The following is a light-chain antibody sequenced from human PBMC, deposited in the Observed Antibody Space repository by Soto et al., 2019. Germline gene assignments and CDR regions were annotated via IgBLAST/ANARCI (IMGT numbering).Light chain of an antibody. CDR2: DAS. CDR1: QDTSNN. Sequence: DIQMTQSPSSLSASVGDRVTITCQASQDTSNNLNWYQQKPGKAPKLLIYDASNLETGVPSRLSGSRSGTDFTFTISSLLPEDIATYHCQQYNSLPLTFGGGTTVEIK. J-gene: IGKJ4*01. CDR3: QQYNSLPLT. V-gene: IGKV1-33*01.